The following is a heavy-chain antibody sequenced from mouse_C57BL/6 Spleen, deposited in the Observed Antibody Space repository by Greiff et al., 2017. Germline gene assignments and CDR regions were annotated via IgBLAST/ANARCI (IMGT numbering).Heavy chain of an antibody. J-gene: IGHJ1*03. V-gene: IGHV5-4*01. CDR2: ISDGGSYT. CDR1: GFTFSSYA. CDR3: ALLPTNRYFDV. Sequence: EVQLVESGGGLVKPGGSLKLSCAASGFTFSSYAMSWVRQTPEKRLEWVATISDGGSYTYYPDNVKGRITISRDNAKNNLYLQMSHLKSEDTAMYYCALLPTNRYFDVWGTGTTLTVSS. D-gene: IGHD2-1*01.